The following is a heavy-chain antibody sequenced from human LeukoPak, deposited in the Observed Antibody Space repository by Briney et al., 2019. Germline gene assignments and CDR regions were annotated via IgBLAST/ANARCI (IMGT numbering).Heavy chain of an antibody. Sequence: GGSLRLSCAASGFTFSSYAMSWVRQAPGKGLEWVSAISGSGGSTYYADSVKGRFTISRDNSKNTLYLQMNSLRAEDTAVYYCAKNVYRGYSYGYFDYWGQGTLVTVSS. CDR2: ISGSGGST. CDR1: GFTFSSYA. D-gene: IGHD5-18*01. V-gene: IGHV3-23*01. J-gene: IGHJ4*02. CDR3: AKNVYRGYSYGYFDY.